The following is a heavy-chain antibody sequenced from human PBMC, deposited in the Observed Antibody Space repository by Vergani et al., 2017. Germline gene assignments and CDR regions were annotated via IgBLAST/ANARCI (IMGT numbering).Heavy chain of an antibody. D-gene: IGHD1-1*01. Sequence: QVQLVESGGGVVQPGRSLRLSCAASGFTFSSYGMHWVRQAPGKGLEWVAVIWYDGSNKYYADSVKGRFTISRDNSKNTLYLQMNSLRAEDTAVYYCARDLSGTTSLCDYWGQGTLVTVSS. CDR2: IWYDGSNK. J-gene: IGHJ4*02. CDR1: GFTFSSYG. CDR3: ARDLSGTTSLCDY. V-gene: IGHV3-33*01.